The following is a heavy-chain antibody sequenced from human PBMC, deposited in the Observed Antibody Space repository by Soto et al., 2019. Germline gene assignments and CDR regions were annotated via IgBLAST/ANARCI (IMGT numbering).Heavy chain of an antibody. Sequence: EVQLLESGGGLVQPGGSLRLSCAASGFTFSSYAMSWVRQAPGKGLKGVSAISGSGGSTYYADPVKGRCTISRDNSKNTLYLQMNSLRAEDTAVYYCAKSQGYGDYEVYYGMDVWGQGTTVTVSS. D-gene: IGHD4-17*01. CDR3: AKSQGYGDYEVYYGMDV. V-gene: IGHV3-23*01. J-gene: IGHJ6*02. CDR1: GFTFSSYA. CDR2: ISGSGGST.